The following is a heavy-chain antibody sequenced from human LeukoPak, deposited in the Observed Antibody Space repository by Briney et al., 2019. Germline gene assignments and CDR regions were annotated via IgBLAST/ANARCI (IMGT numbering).Heavy chain of an antibody. V-gene: IGHV3-66*02. D-gene: IGHD6-6*01. CDR3: AKDSIAARPRTLDY. Sequence: GGSLRLSCAASGFAVSSNYMSWVRQAPGKALEWVSVLYGGDSKYYADSVKGRFTISRDNSKNTLYLQMNSLRAEDTAVYYCAKDSIAARPRTLDYWGQGTLVTVSS. J-gene: IGHJ4*02. CDR2: LYGGDSK. CDR1: GFAVSSNY.